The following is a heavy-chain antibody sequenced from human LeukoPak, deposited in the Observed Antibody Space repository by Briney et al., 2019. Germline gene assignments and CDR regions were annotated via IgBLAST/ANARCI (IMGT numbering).Heavy chain of an antibody. CDR1: GYTFTGYY. CDR3: AIIHSSSRGGDLTYMDV. J-gene: IGHJ6*03. CDR2: INPNSGGT. D-gene: IGHD6-13*01. V-gene: IGHV1-2*02. Sequence: ASVKVSCKASGYTFTGYYMHWVRQAPGQGLEWMGWINPNSGGTNYAQKFQGRVTMTRDTSISTAYMELSRLRSDDTAVYYCAIIHSSSRGGDLTYMDVWGKGTTVTVSS.